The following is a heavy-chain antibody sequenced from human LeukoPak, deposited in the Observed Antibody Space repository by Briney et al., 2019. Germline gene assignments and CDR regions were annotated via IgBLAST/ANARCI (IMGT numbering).Heavy chain of an antibody. CDR2: IYYSGST. Sequence: PSETLSLTCTVSGGSIRSYYWSWIRQPPGKGLEWIGYIYYSGSTNYNPSLKSRVTISVDTSKDQFSLKLSSVTAADTAVYYCARARMNAFDIWGQGTMVTVSS. V-gene: IGHV4-59*01. CDR3: ARARMNAFDI. CDR1: GGSIRSYY. J-gene: IGHJ3*02.